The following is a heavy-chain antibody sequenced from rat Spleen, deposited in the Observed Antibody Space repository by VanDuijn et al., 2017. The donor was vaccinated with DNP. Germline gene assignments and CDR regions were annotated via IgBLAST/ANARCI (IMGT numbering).Heavy chain of an antibody. V-gene: IGHV3-3*01. CDR2: VNSADST. Sequence: EVQLQESGPGLVESSQSLSLTCSVTGYSITRNYRWNWIRKFPGNKLEWMGYVNSADSTYYNPSLKRRISITRETSKNQFFLQVNSVTTEDTATYYCARMDPYGYKGDYWGQGVMVTVSA. D-gene: IGHD1-6*01. CDR1: GYSITRNYR. J-gene: IGHJ2*01. CDR3: ARMDPYGYKGDY.